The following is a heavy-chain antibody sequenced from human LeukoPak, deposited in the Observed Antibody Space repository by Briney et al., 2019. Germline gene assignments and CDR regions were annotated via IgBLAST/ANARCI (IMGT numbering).Heavy chain of an antibody. J-gene: IGHJ6*02. Sequence: ASVKVSCKAGGYTCTDHVEIWVREAPGQGLEWMGWISAYKGNTNYAQKFQGRVTMTTDTSTSTPYMDLRSLRSDAKAVYYCASVHDSRGHLYYYYGMDVWGLGTTVTVSS. D-gene: IGHD3-22*01. CDR3: ASVHDSRGHLYYYYGMDV. V-gene: IGHV1-18*01. CDR2: ISAYKGNT. CDR1: GYTCTDHV.